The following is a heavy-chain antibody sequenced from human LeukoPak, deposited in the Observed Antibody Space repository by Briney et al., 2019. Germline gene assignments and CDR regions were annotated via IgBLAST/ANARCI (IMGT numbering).Heavy chain of an antibody. CDR3: ARDLYSSGCLDY. J-gene: IGHJ4*02. V-gene: IGHV4-59*01. D-gene: IGHD6-19*01. Sequence: SETLSLPCTVSGGSISSYYWSWIRQPPGKGLEWTGYIYYSGSTNYNPSLKSRVTISVDTSKNQFSLKLSSVTAADTAVYYCARDLYSSGCLDYWGQGTLVTVSS. CDR1: GGSISSYY. CDR2: IYYSGST.